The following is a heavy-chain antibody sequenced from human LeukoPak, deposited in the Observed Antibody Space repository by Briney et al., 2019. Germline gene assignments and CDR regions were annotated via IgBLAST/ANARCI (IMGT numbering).Heavy chain of an antibody. CDR3: ARHVTEALSSGWYNYYCYYMDV. J-gene: IGHJ6*03. V-gene: IGHV4-38-2*01. CDR2: IYHSGST. D-gene: IGHD6-19*01. CDR1: GYSISSGYY. Sequence: PSETLSLTCAVSGYSISSGYYWGWIRQPPGKGLEWIGSIYHSGSTYYNPSLKSRVTISVDTSKNQFSLKLSSVTAADTAVYYCARHVTEALSSGWYNYYCYYMDVWGKGTTVTVSS.